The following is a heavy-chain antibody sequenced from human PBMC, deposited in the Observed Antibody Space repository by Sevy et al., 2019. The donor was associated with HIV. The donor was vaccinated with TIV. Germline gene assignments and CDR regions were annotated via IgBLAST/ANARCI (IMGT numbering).Heavy chain of an antibody. D-gene: IGHD2-2*01. J-gene: IGHJ4*02. CDR3: ARDGGCSSTSCLLYFDY. V-gene: IGHV3-21*01. CDR2: ITSGSTYI. Sequence: GGSLRLSCAASGFTFNSYTMNWVRQAPGKGLEWVLSITSGSTYIYYADSVKGRFTISRDNAKNSLYLQMNSLRAEDTAVYYCARDGGCSSTSCLLYFDYWGQGSLVTVSS. CDR1: GFTFNSYT.